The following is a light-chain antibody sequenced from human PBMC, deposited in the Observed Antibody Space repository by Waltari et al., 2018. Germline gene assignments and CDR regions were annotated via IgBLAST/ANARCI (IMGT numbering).Light chain of an antibody. Sequence: EIVLTQSPATLSLSPGERATLSCRASQSAGSYLAWYQQKPGQSPRLLIHDASNRATGIPARFSGSGSGTDFTLTISSLEPEDFAVYFCQRRGHWPPEATFGPGTKVDIK. CDR1: QSAGSY. J-gene: IGKJ3*01. CDR2: DAS. CDR3: QRRGHWPPEAT. V-gene: IGKV3-11*01.